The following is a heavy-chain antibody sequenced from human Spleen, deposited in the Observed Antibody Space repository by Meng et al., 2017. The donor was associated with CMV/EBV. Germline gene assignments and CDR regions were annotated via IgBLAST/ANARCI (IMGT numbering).Heavy chain of an antibody. CDR3: ARNGVGSYHYFDP. J-gene: IGHJ5*02. V-gene: IGHV5-51*01. Sequence: KVSCKGSGYSFTSYWIGWVRQMPGKGLEWMGIIYPGDSDTRYSPSFQGQVTISADKSISTAYLQWSSLKASDTAMYYCARNGVGSYHYFDPWGQGTLVTVSS. CDR1: GYSFTSYW. D-gene: IGHD1-14*01. CDR2: IYPGDSDT.